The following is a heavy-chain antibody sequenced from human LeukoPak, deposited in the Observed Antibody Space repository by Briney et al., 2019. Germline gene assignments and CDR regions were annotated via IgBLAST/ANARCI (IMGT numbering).Heavy chain of an antibody. CDR1: GFTLARHA. CDR2: ISGGGGST. Sequence: GGSLRLSCAGSGFTLARHALTWVRQAPGMGLEWVSTISGGGGSTHYADSVKGRFTISRDNSKDTVFLQMNNLRAEDMAIYYCAREGGSCTSNSCSDYFDYWGQGTLVTVSP. J-gene: IGHJ4*02. V-gene: IGHV3-23*01. CDR3: AREGGSCTSNSCSDYFDY. D-gene: IGHD6-13*01.